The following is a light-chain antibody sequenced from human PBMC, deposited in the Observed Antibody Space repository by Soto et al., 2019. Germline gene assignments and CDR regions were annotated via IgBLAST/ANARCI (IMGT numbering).Light chain of an antibody. CDR1: QTIRRW. V-gene: IGKV1-5*01. J-gene: IGKJ1*01. Sequence: DIEMTQSPSTLSASVGDRLTITCRASQTIRRWLAWYQQRPGKAPKVLIYDASTLESGVPARFSGSGSETEFTLTISRLQPEDSATYYCQHYNSGPWTFGQGTKVEIK. CDR2: DAS. CDR3: QHYNSGPWT.